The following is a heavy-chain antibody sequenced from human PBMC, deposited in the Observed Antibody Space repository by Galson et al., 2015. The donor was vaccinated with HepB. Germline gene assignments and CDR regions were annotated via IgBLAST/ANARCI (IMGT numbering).Heavy chain of an antibody. CDR3: ARDQVTMIPATFDY. V-gene: IGHV3-48*02. D-gene: IGHD3-22*01. J-gene: IGHJ4*02. CDR2: ISSSSSTI. CDR1: GFTFSSYS. Sequence: SLRLSCAASGFTFSSYSMNWVRQAPGKGLEWVSYISSSSSTIYYADSVKGRFTISRDNAKNSLYLQMNSLRDEDTAVYYCARDQVTMIPATFDYWAREPWSPSPQ.